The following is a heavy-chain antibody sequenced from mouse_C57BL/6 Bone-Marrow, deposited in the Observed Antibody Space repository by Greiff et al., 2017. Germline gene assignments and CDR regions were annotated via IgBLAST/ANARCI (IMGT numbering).Heavy chain of an antibody. CDR3: ATLYYYGSRRYFDV. CDR2: INPSSGYT. D-gene: IGHD1-1*01. V-gene: IGHV1-4*01. Sequence: VQLQQSGAELARPGASVKMSCKASGYTFTSYTMHWVKQRPGQGLEWIGYINPSSGYTKYNQKFKDKATLTADKSSSTAYMQLSSLTSEDAAVYYCATLYYYGSRRYFDVWGTGTTVTVSS. J-gene: IGHJ1*03. CDR1: GYTFTSYT.